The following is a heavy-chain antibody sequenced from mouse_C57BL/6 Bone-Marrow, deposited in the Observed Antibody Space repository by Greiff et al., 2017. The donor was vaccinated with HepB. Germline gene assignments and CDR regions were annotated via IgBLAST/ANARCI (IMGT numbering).Heavy chain of an antibody. CDR2: ISSGGSYT. J-gene: IGHJ2*01. CDR1: GFTFSSYG. V-gene: IGHV5-6*01. Sequence: EVKVVESGGDLVKPGGSLKLSCAASGFTFSSYGMSWVRQTPDKRLEWVATISSGGSYTYYPDSVKGRFTISRDNAKNTLYLQMSSLKSEDTAMYYCARHALGLDYWGQGTTLTVSS. CDR3: ARHALGLDY. D-gene: IGHD4-1*01.